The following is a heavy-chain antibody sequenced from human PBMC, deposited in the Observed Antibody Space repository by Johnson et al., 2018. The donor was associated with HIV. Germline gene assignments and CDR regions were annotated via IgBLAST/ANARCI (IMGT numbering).Heavy chain of an antibody. Sequence: VESGGGVVQPGRSLRLSCAASGFAFSNAWMSWVRQAPGKGLEWVGRIKSKTDGGTTDYAAPVKGRFTISRDDSKNTLYLQMNSLRAEDTAVYYCARDPDVTPGAFDIWGQWTMVTFSS. J-gene: IGHJ3*02. D-gene: IGHD2-15*01. CDR3: ARDPDVTPGAFDI. CDR1: GFAFSNAW. CDR2: IKSKTDGGTT. V-gene: IGHV3-15*01.